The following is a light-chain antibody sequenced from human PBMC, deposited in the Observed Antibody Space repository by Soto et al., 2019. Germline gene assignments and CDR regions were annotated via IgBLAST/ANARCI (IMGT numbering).Light chain of an antibody. CDR3: QSYDSSLSAHVV. CDR1: SSNIGAGYD. Sequence: QSVLTQPPSVSGTPGQRVTISFTGSSSNIGAGYDVHWYQQLPGTAPKLLIYGNNNRPSGVPDRFSGSKSGTSASLAITGLQAEDEADYYCQSYDSSLSAHVVFGGGTKLTVL. V-gene: IGLV1-40*01. J-gene: IGLJ2*01. CDR2: GNN.